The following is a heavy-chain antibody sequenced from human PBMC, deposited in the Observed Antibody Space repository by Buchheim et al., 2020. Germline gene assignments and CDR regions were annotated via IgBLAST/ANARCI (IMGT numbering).Heavy chain of an antibody. D-gene: IGHD2-2*02. CDR1: GGSISSYY. CDR3: ARDRAYCSSTSCYTGKDYYYYMDV. J-gene: IGHJ6*03. CDR2: IYYSGST. Sequence: QVQLQESGPGLVKPSETLSLTCTVSGGSISSYYWSWIRQPPGKGLEWIGYIYYSGSTNYNPPLKSRGTQSVAHAKNQVSLKLSSVTAADTAVYYCARDRAYCSSTSCYTGKDYYYYMDVWGKGTT. V-gene: IGHV4-59*01.